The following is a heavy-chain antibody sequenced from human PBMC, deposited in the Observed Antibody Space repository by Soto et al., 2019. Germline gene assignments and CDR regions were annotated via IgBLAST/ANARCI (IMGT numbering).Heavy chain of an antibody. J-gene: IGHJ6*02. CDR1: GFTFSSYA. Sequence: GGSLRLSCAAYGFTFSSYAMSWVRQAPGKGLEWVSSISSSSSYIYYADSVKGRFTISRDNAKNSLYLQMNSLRAEDTAVYYCARDGGITGTHGIGYYYGMDVWGQGTTVTVSS. CDR3: ARDGGITGTHGIGYYYGMDV. D-gene: IGHD1-7*01. V-gene: IGHV3-21*01. CDR2: ISSSSSYI.